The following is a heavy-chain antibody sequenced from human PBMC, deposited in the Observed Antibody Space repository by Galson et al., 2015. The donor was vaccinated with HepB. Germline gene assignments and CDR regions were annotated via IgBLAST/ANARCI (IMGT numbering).Heavy chain of an antibody. CDR3: ARDRPITTMVRGLKDYYYYGMDV. CDR1: GYTFINYG. CDR2: ISAYNGNT. J-gene: IGHJ6*02. V-gene: IGHV1-18*04. Sequence: SVKVSCKASGYTFINYGISWVRQAPGQGLEWMGWISAYNGNTNFAQKLQGRVTMTTDTSTSTANMELRSLRSDDTAVYYFARDRPITTMVRGLKDYYYYGMDVWGQGTTVTVSS. D-gene: IGHD3-10*01.